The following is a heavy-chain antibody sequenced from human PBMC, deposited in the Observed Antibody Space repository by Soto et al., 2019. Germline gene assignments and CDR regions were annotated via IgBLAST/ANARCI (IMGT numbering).Heavy chain of an antibody. J-gene: IGHJ4*02. CDR2: IRNKANSYST. CDR3: ARIRLGSYVLKYFDY. D-gene: IGHD1-26*01. CDR1: GFTFSDHY. V-gene: IGHV3-72*01. Sequence: EVQLVESGGGLVQPGGSLRLSCAASGFTFSDHYVDLVRQAPGKGLEWVARIRNKANSYSTEYAASAKGRFTISIDDSQSLGYLQMSSLKTEDTAVYYCARIRLGSYVLKYFDYWAQGTLVSVSS.